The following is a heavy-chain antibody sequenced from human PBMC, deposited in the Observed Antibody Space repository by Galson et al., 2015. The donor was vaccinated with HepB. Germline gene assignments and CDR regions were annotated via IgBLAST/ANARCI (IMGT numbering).Heavy chain of an antibody. V-gene: IGHV3-7*04. CDR3: ARGRFGASSFYYFDS. CDR1: GFTFSNYW. D-gene: IGHD6-6*01. J-gene: IGHJ4*02. Sequence: SLRLSCAASGFTFSNYWMTWVRQAPGKGLEWVANIKNDGSEKYYGDSVRGRFTISRDDARKTLYLQMNSLRADDTAVYYCARGRFGASSFYYFDSWGQGSVVAVSS. CDR2: IKNDGSEK.